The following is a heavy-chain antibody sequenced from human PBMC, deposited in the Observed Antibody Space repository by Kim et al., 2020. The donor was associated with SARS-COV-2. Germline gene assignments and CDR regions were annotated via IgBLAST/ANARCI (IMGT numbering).Heavy chain of an antibody. Sequence: AQKFQGRVTMTRDTSISTAYMELSRLRSDDTAVYYCARGGLPYYYYGMDVWGQGTTVTVSS. V-gene: IGHV1-2*02. CDR3: ARGGLPYYYYGMDV. J-gene: IGHJ6*02. D-gene: IGHD5-18*01.